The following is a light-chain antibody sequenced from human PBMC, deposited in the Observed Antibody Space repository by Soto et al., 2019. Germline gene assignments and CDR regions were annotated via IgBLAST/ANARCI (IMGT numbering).Light chain of an antibody. CDR2: GNT. CDR1: SSNIGAGYD. CDR3: QSYDTTLRGVV. J-gene: IGLJ3*02. Sequence: QSVLTKAPSVSGAPGQRVTISCTGSSSNIGAGYDVHWYRQPPGTAPRLLIHGNTNRPSGVPDRFSGSKSDTSASLAISGLQAEDEGDYYCQSYDTTLRGVVFGGGTKLTVL. V-gene: IGLV1-40*01.